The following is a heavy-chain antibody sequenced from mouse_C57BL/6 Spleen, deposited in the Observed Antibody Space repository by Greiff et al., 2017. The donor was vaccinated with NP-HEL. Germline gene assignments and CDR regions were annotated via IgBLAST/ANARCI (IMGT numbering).Heavy chain of an antibody. CDR2: IWRGGST. CDR1: GFSLTSYG. CDR3: AAYGSSYEGLAY. J-gene: IGHJ3*01. Sequence: VKLVESGPGLVQPSQSLSITCTVSGFSLTSYGVHWVRQSPGKGLQWLGVIWRGGSTDYNAAFMSRLSITKDNSKSQVFFKMNSLQADDTAIYYCAAYGSSYEGLAYWGQGTLVTVSA. V-gene: IGHV2-5*01. D-gene: IGHD1-1*01.